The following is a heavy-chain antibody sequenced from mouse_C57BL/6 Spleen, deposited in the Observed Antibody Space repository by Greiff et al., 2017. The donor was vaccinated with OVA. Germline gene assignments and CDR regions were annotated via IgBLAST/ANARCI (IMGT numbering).Heavy chain of an antibody. V-gene: IGHV3-6*01. CDR1: GYSITSGYY. J-gene: IGHJ2*01. CDR3: ARDPSFDY. Sequence: DVKLQESGPGLVKPSQSLSLTCSVTGYSITSGYYWNWIRQFPGNKLEWMGYISYDGSNNYNPSLKNRISITRDTSKNQFFLKLNSVTTEDTATYYCARDPSFDYWGQGTTLTVSS. CDR2: ISYDGSN.